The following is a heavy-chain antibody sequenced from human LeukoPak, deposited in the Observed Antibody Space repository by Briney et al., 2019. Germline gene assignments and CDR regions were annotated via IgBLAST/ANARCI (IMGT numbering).Heavy chain of an antibody. CDR2: ISSSSITI. V-gene: IGHV3-48*02. D-gene: IGHD1-1*01. J-gene: IGHJ4*02. CDR1: GFAFSSYS. Sequence: GGSLRLSCAASGFAFSSYSMNGVRQAPGKGVGWGSYISSSSITIYYADSVKGGFTISTDNAKNSLYMQMNSLRDEDTAVYYCARFGGGTKSTDYWGQGTLVTVSS. CDR3: ARFGGGTKSTDY.